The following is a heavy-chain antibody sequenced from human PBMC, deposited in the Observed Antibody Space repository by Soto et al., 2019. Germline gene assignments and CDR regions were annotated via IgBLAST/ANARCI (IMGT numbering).Heavy chain of an antibody. D-gene: IGHD5-18*01. CDR1: GFTFSSYS. Sequence: EVQLVESGGGLVKPGGSLRLSCAASGFTFSSYSMNWVRQAPGKGLEWVSSISSSSSYIYYADSVKGRCTISTDNAKNSLYLQMNTLRAEETAVYYCARDQPGYSHGIGLGYWGQGTL. CDR2: ISSSSSYI. J-gene: IGHJ4*02. V-gene: IGHV3-21*01. CDR3: ARDQPGYSHGIGLGY.